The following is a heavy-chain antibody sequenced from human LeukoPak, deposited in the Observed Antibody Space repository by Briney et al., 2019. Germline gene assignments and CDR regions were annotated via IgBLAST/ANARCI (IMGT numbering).Heavy chain of an antibody. CDR2: IIPIFGTD. D-gene: IGHD2-2*01. Sequence: SVKVPCKASGGTFSSYAISWVRQAPGPGLEWLGGIIPIFGTDKYAKKFQSRITNTTYESARTANMELSSLRSEYTDVYYCTRGGEVVPAARGSSDYYNYYMDVWGKGTTVTVSS. J-gene: IGHJ6*03. CDR1: GGTFSSYA. CDR3: TRGGEVVPAARGSSDYYNYYMDV. V-gene: IGHV1-69*05.